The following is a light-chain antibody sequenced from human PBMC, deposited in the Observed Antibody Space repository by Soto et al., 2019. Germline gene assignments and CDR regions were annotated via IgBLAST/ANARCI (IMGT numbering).Light chain of an antibody. J-gene: IGLJ1*01. CDR3: SSYTGSSTLYV. CDR1: SSDLGTYNF. CDR2: EVS. Sequence: QSALTQPASVSGSPGQSITISCTGTSSDLGTYNFVSWYQQHPGKAPKLVIYEVSSRPSGVSNRFSGSKSGNTASLTISGLQAEDEADYYCSSYTGSSTLYVFGTGTKLTVL. V-gene: IGLV2-14*01.